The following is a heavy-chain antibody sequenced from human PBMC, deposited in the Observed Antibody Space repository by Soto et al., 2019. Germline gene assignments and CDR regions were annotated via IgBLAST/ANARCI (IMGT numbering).Heavy chain of an antibody. CDR2: IYYSGST. J-gene: IGHJ4*02. CDR3: ARSRGHMVRGVIYFDY. V-gene: IGHV4-59*12. Sequence: PSETLSLTCTVSGGSISGNYWTWIRQPPGKGLEWIGYIYYSGSTNYNPSLKSRVTISVDTSKNQFSLKLSSVTAADTAVYYCARSRGHMVRGVIYFDYWGQGTLVTVSS. D-gene: IGHD3-10*01. CDR1: GGSISGNY.